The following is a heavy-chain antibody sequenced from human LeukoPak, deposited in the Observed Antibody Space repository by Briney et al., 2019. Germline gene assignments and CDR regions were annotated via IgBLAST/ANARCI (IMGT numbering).Heavy chain of an antibody. CDR2: ISSSGSTI. CDR3: ARDVVRGSGGDV. Sequence: PGGSLRLSCAASGFTFSSYGMHWVRQAPGKGLEWVSYISSSGSTIYYADSVKGRFTISRDNAKNSVYLQMKSLRVEDTAVYFCARDVVRGSGGDVWGKGTTVTISS. V-gene: IGHV3-48*04. D-gene: IGHD3-10*01. CDR1: GFTFSSYG. J-gene: IGHJ6*04.